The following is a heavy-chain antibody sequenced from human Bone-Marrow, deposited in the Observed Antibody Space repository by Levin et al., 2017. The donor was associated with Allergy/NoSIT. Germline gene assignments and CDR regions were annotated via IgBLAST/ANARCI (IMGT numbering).Heavy chain of an antibody. D-gene: IGHD1-26*01. CDR2: ISYDGSNK. Sequence: GESLKISCAASGFTFSSYAMHWVRQAPGKGLEWVAVISYDGSNKYYADSVKGRFTISRDNSKNTLYLQMNSLRAEDTAVYYCARDRGKWELLFNYWGQGTLVTVSS. V-gene: IGHV3-30-3*01. J-gene: IGHJ4*02. CDR1: GFTFSSYA. CDR3: ARDRGKWELLFNY.